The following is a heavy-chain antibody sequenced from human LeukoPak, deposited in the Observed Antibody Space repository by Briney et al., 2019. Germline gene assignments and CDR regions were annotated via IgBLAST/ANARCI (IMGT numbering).Heavy chain of an antibody. J-gene: IGHJ3*01. CDR3: ARGCVTPGAFDV. D-gene: IGHD2-21*02. V-gene: IGHV4-34*01. CDR1: GGSFSGYY. Sequence: PSETLSLTCAVYGGSFSGYYWSWIRQPPGKGLEWIGEINHSGSTNYNPSLKSRVTTSVDTSKNQFSLKLSSVTAADTAVYYCARGCVTPGAFDVWGQGTMVTVSS. CDR2: INHSGST.